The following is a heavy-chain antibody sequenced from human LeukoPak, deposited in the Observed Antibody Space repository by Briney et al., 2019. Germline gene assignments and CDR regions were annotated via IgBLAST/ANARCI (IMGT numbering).Heavy chain of an antibody. V-gene: IGHV1-69*13. D-gene: IGHD2-2*01. J-gene: IGHJ5*02. CDR2: IIPIFGTA. CDR1: GGTFSSYA. CDR3: ARGGFYCSSTSCLPNWFDP. Sequence: SVKVSCKASGGTFSSYAISWVRQAPGQGLEWMGGIIPIFGTANYAQKFQGRVTITADDATSTAYMELSSLRSEDTAVYYCARGGFYCSSTSCLPNWFDPWGQGTLVTVSS.